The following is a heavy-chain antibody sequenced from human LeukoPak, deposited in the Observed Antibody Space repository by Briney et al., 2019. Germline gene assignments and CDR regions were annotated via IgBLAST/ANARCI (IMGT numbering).Heavy chain of an antibody. V-gene: IGHV3-21*01. CDR3: ARAMSTVTTNFDY. D-gene: IGHD4-17*01. Sequence: NPGGSLRLSCAASGFTFSSYSMNWVRQAPGKGLEWVSSISSSSSYIYYADSVKGRFTISRDNAKNSLYLQMNSLRAEDTAVYYCARAMSTVTTNFDYWGQGTLVTVSS. CDR2: ISSSSSYI. J-gene: IGHJ4*02. CDR1: GFTFSSYS.